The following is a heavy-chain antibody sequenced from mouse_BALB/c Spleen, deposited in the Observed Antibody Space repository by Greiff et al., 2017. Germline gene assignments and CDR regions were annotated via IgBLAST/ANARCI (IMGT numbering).Heavy chain of an antibody. CDR1: GFTFSSYA. V-gene: IGHV5-9-4*01. Sequence: EVKVEESGGGLVKPGGSLKLSCAASGFTFSSYAMSWVRQSPEKRLEWVAEISSGGSYTYYPDTVTGRFTISRDNAKNTLYLEMSSLRSEDTAMYYCARLYYGSSYYAMDYWGQGTSVTVSS. CDR3: ARLYYGSSYYAMDY. CDR2: ISSGGSYT. D-gene: IGHD1-1*01. J-gene: IGHJ4*01.